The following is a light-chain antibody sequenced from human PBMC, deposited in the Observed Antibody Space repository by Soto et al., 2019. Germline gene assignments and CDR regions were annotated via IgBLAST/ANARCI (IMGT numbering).Light chain of an antibody. CDR3: CSYADNTDYV. CDR2: EVT. V-gene: IGLV2-8*01. CDR1: SSDVGAYNY. Sequence: QSALTQPPSASGSLGQSVTISCTGTSSDVGAYNYVSWYQQRPGKAPKLMIYEVTRRPSGVPDRFSGSKSGNTASLNVSGLQAEDEADYYCCSYADNTDYVFGTGTKVTVL. J-gene: IGLJ1*01.